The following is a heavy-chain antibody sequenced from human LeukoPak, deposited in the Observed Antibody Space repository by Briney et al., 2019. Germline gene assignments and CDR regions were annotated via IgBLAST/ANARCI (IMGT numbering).Heavy chain of an antibody. V-gene: IGHV4-39*01. J-gene: IGHJ3*01. D-gene: IGHD3-9*01. Sequence: PSETLSLTCTDSGGSISSSSYYWGWIRQPPGKGLEWIGSIYYSGSTYYNPSLKSRVTISVDTSKNQFSLKLSSVTAADTAVYYCARQGYYDILTGYHDAFDVWGQGTMVTVSS. CDR2: IYYSGST. CDR1: GGSISSSSYY. CDR3: ARQGYYDILTGYHDAFDV.